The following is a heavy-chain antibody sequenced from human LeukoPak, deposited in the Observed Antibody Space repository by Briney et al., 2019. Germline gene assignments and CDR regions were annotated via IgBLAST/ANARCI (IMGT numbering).Heavy chain of an antibody. Sequence: GGSLRLSCAASGFXFSSYSMNWVRQAPGKGLEWVSYISSGSSTIYYADSVKGRFTISRDNAKNSLYLQMNSLRDEDTAVYYCARGLRYDKDYWGQGTLVTVSS. J-gene: IGHJ4*02. CDR3: ARGLRYDKDY. CDR1: GFXFSSYS. CDR2: ISSGSSTI. D-gene: IGHD3-22*01. V-gene: IGHV3-48*02.